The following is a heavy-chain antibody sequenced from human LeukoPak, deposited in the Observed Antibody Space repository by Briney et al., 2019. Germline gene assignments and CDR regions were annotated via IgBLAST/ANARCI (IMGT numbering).Heavy chain of an antibody. D-gene: IGHD6-19*01. J-gene: IGHJ4*02. V-gene: IGHV4-4*09. CDR3: ARHLRYSSGWPPSYYFDY. CDR2: IYTSGST. CDR1: GGSISSYY. Sequence: SETLSLTCTVSGGSISSYYWSWIRQPPGKGLEWIGYIYTSGSTNYNPSLKSRVTISVDTSKNQFSLKLSSVTAADTAVYYCARHLRYSSGWPPSYYFDYWGQGTLVTVSS.